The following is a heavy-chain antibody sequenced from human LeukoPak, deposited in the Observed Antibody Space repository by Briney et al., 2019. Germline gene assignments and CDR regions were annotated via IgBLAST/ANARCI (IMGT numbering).Heavy chain of an antibody. CDR3: ARDVRGYYYYMDV. CDR2: INPNSGVT. D-gene: IGHD3-3*01. J-gene: IGHJ6*03. CDR1: RYTFTGYY. Sequence: ASVKVSCKASRYTFTGYYMHWVRQAPGQGLEWMGWINPNSGVTDYAQNFQGRVTMTRDTSISTAYMELSRLRSDDTAVYYCARDVRGYYYYMDVWGKGTTVTVSS. V-gene: IGHV1-2*02.